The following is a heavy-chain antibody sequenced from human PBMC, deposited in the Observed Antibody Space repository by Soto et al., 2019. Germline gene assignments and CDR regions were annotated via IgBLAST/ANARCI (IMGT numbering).Heavy chain of an antibody. CDR3: ARRYNYGADY. CDR2: IYYSGTT. Sequence: QLQLQESGPGLVKPAETLSLTCTVSGGSITSNNYYWGWIRQPPGKGLEWIASIYYSGTTYYNPSLKXXVXIXXDTSKNQFALKLSSVTAADTAVYYCARRYNYGADYWGQGTLVTVSS. V-gene: IGHV4-39*01. D-gene: IGHD5-18*01. CDR1: GGSITSNNYY. J-gene: IGHJ4*02.